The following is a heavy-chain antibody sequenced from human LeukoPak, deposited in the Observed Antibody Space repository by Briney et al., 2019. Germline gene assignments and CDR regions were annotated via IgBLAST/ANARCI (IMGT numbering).Heavy chain of an antibody. CDR2: INHSGST. CDR1: GGSFSGYY. J-gene: IGHJ5*02. D-gene: IGHD3-22*01. Sequence: PSETLSLTCAVYGGSFSGYYWSWIRQPPGKGLEWIGEINHSGSTNYNPSLKSRVTISVDTSKNQFSLKLSSVTAADTAVYYCARKTMIVVVNWFDPWGQGTLVTVFS. CDR3: ARKTMIVVVNWFDP. V-gene: IGHV4-34*01.